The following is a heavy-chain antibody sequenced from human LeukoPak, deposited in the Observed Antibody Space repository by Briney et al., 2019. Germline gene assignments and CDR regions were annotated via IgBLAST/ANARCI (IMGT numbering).Heavy chain of an antibody. CDR2: ISAYNGNT. Sequence: GGSLRLSCAASGFTFTSYGISWVRQAPGQGLEWMGWISAYNGNTNYAQKLQGRVTMTTDTSTSTAYMELRSLRSDDTAVYYCARDCGGDCSSVGDYWGQGTLVTVSS. V-gene: IGHV1-18*01. J-gene: IGHJ4*02. CDR3: ARDCGGDCSSVGDY. CDR1: GFTFTSYG. D-gene: IGHD2-21*02.